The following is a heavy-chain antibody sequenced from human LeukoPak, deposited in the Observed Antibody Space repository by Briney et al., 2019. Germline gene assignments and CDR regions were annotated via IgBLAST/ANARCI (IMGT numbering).Heavy chain of an antibody. D-gene: IGHD2/OR15-2a*01. CDR3: ARVRNSMVIDY. CDR2: IYHSGST. CDR1: GGSIRSGGYS. Sequence: SETLSLTCAVSGGSIRSGGYSWSWIRQPPGKGLEWIGYIYHSGSTYYNPSLKSRVTISVDRSKNQFSLKLSSVTAADTAVYYCARVRNSMVIDYWGQGTLVTVSS. V-gene: IGHV4-30-2*01. J-gene: IGHJ4*02.